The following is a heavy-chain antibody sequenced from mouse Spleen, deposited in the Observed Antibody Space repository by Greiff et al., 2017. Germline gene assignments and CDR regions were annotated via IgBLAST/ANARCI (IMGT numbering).Heavy chain of an antibody. D-gene: IGHD2-1*01. V-gene: IGHV5-17*01. CDR1: EFTFCDYG. CDR3: ARYGNYEDAMDY. J-gene: IGHJ4*01. CDR2: IGSGSSTI. Sequence: EVQRVASVGCLVKPGGSLKLSSAASEFTFCDYGMHWVRQAPVTGLVWVAYIGSGSSTIYYADTVKGRFTSSRDNAKNTLFLQMTSLRSEDTAMYYCARYGNYEDAMDYWGQGTSVTVSS.